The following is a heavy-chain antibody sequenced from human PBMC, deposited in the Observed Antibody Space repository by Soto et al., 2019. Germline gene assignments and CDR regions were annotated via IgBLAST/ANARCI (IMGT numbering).Heavy chain of an antibody. J-gene: IGHJ6*04. CDR2: INPSGGST. CDR1: GYTFTIYY. V-gene: IGHV1-46*01. CDR3: ARLVYSSAWGGGHYGMDV. D-gene: IGHD6-6*01. Sequence: ASVRVSCKTSGYTFTIYYTHWVRQAPGQGLEWMGIINPSGGSTSYAQKFQGRVTMTRDTSTSTVYMELSSLRSEDTAVYYCARLVYSSAWGGGHYGMDVRGKGTTGTVS.